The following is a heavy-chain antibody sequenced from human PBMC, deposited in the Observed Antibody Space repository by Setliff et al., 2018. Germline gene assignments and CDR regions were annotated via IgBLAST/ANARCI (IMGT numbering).Heavy chain of an antibody. CDR3: ARDGDTIFGVVIPYYYYYYMDV. CDR2: IYTSGST. V-gene: IGHV4-61*09. D-gene: IGHD3-3*01. J-gene: IGHJ6*03. Sequence: SETLSLTCTVSGGSISSGNYYWSWIRQPAGKGLEWIGHIYTSGSTNYNPSLKSRVTISVDTSKNQFSLKLSSVTAADTAVYYCARDGDTIFGVVIPYYYYYYMDVWGKGTTVTVSS. CDR1: GGSISSGNYY.